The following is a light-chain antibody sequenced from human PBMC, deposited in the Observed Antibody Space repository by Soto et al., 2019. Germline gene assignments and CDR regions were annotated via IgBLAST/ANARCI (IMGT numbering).Light chain of an antibody. CDR3: QQYNNWGT. V-gene: IGKV3-15*01. Sequence: EIVMTQSPATLSVSPGERATLSCRVSQSVSSNLAWYQQKPGQAPRLLIYGASTRATGIPARFSGSGSGTEFTITISSLQSEDFAAYYCQQYNNWGTFGQGTKVEIK. CDR2: GAS. CDR1: QSVSSN. J-gene: IGKJ1*01.